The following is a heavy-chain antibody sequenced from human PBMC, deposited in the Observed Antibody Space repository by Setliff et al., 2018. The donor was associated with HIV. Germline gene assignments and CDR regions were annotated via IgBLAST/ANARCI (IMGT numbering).Heavy chain of an antibody. J-gene: IGHJ4*02. D-gene: IGHD5-12*01. Sequence: GASVKVSGKISGYTLTEVSMHWVRQAPRKGLEWMGRFDPEDGETIYAEKLQDRVTISVDRSRNTVYMELSSLRTEDTAVYFCSNGADVGGYSGYDFNYWGQGTLVTVSS. CDR1: GYTLTEVS. V-gene: IGHV1-24*01. CDR3: SNGADVGGYSGYDFNY. CDR2: FDPEDGET.